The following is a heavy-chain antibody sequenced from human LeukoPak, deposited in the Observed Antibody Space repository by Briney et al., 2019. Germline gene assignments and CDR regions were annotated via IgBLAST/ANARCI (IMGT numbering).Heavy chain of an antibody. CDR3: ARYLRGDGGSRDYFDY. D-gene: IGHD2-15*01. J-gene: IGHJ4*02. CDR2: IYYSGST. V-gene: IGHV4-59*08. Sequence: SETLSLTCTVSGGSISSYYWSWIRQPPGKGLEWIGYIYYSGSTNYSPSLKSRVTISVDTSKNQFSLKLSSVTAADTAVYYCARYLRGDGGSRDYFDYWGQGTLVTVSS. CDR1: GGSISSYY.